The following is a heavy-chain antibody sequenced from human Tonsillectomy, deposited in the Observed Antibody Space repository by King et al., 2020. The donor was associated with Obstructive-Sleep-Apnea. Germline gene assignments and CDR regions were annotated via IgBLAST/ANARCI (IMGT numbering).Heavy chain of an antibody. J-gene: IGHJ6*02. CDR2: INGSGGNT. D-gene: IGHD3-3*01. Sequence: VQLVESGGGLVPPGGSLRLSCAASGFTFSSFAMSWVLQAPGKVLEWVSGINGSGGNTYYEDSVKVRFTLSRDNSKNTLYLQMNSLRAEETAAYYCVKEERITIFGVAPYGMDVWGQGTTVTVSS. CDR1: GFTFSSFA. V-gene: IGHV3-23*04. CDR3: VKEERITIFGVAPYGMDV.